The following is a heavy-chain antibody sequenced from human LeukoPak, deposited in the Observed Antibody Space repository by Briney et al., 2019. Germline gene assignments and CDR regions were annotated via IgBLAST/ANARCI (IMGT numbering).Heavy chain of an antibody. CDR1: GYTFTSYY. J-gene: IGHJ3*02. Sequence: ASVKVTCKASGYTFTSYYIHWVRQAPGQGLEWMGIINPSGGSTSYAQRFQGRVTMTRDTSTSTVYMEVSSLRSEDTAVYFCARVRSHIGGGDLDAFDIWGQGTMVTVSS. D-gene: IGHD1-14*01. CDR2: INPSGGST. CDR3: ARVRSHIGGGDLDAFDI. V-gene: IGHV1-46*01.